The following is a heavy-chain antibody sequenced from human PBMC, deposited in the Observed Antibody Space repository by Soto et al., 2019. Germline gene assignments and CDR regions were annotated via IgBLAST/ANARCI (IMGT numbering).Heavy chain of an antibody. Sequence: LSLTCTVSGGSISSYYWSWIRQPPGKGLEWIGYIYYSGSTNYNPSLKSRVTISVDTSKNQFSLKLSSVTAADTAVYYCARVIDYANDYWGQGTLVTVSS. D-gene: IGHD3-16*01. V-gene: IGHV4-59*01. CDR3: ARVIDYANDY. J-gene: IGHJ4*02. CDR2: IYYSGST. CDR1: GGSISSYY.